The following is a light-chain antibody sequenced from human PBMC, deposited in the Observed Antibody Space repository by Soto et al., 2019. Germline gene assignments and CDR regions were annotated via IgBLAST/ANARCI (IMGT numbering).Light chain of an antibody. J-gene: IGKJ1*01. Sequence: IVMTQSPATLSVSPGERATLSCRASQSVSSKLAWYQQKPGQLPRLLIYDASNRATGIPDRFIGSGSGTEFTLTITSLQSEDFAVYYCQRYSDWPPWTFGQGTKVEIK. V-gene: IGKV3-15*01. CDR2: DAS. CDR3: QRYSDWPPWT. CDR1: QSVSSK.